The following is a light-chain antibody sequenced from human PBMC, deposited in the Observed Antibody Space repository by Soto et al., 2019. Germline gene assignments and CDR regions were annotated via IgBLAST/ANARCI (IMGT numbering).Light chain of an antibody. CDR3: QQRFTWPLT. V-gene: IGKV3-11*01. CDR2: GVS. J-gene: IGKJ4*01. CDR1: QSVSRF. Sequence: ETVLTQSPATLSLSPGDRATLSCRASQSVSRFFAWYQQKPGQAPRLLIYGVSNRATGVPPRFSGSGSGTDFTLSISGLEHEDSAVYYCQQRFTWPLTFGGGTKVEIK.